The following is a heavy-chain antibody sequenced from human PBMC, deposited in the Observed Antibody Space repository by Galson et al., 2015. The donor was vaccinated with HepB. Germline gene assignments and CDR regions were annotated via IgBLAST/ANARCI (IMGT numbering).Heavy chain of an antibody. CDR2: IYYSGST. D-gene: IGHD5-24*01. J-gene: IGHJ4*02. CDR3: ASRPDLWLLGVTSFDY. V-gene: IGHV4-39*01. Sequence: TCTVSGGSISSSSYYWGWIRQPPGKGLEWIGIIYYSGSTYYNPSLKSRVTISVDTSKNQFSLKLSSVTAADTAVYYCASRPDLWLLGVTSFDYWGQGTLVTVSS. CDR1: GGSISSSSYY.